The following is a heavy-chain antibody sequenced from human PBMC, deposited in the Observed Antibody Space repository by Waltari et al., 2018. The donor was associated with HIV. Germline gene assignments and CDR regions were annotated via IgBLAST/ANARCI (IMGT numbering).Heavy chain of an antibody. V-gene: IGHV4-61*02. Sequence: QVQLQESGPRLVKPSQTLSLTCTVSGGSIRSGSYYWSWIRQPAGKGLEWIGRIYTSGTTTYKPSLKSRVTISIDTSKNQFSLNLSSVTAADTAVYYCARDVGVQGWLNDIWNFDVWGRGTLVTVSS. CDR3: ARDVGVQGWLNDIWNFDV. J-gene: IGHJ2*01. CDR1: GGSIRSGSYY. CDR2: IYTSGTT. D-gene: IGHD5-18*01.